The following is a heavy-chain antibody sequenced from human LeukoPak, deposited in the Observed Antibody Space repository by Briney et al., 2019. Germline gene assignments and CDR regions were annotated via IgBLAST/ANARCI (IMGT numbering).Heavy chain of an antibody. CDR1: GFTFSVNG. D-gene: IGHD1-1*01. CDR2: IWNDGSRK. CDR3: ARDVWEREDARYLDY. V-gene: IGHV3-33*01. Sequence: PGGPLRLSCAASGFTFSVNGVHRVRQAPGKGLEWVAVIWNDGSRKYYEDSVKGRFTISRDNSKNTVFLQMNSLRAEDTAVYYCARDVWEREDARYLDYWGQGTVVTVSS. J-gene: IGHJ4*02.